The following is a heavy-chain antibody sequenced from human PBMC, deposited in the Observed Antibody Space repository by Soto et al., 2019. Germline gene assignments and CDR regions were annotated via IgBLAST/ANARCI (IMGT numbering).Heavy chain of an antibody. Sequence: EVQVLATGGCLIQPGGSLRLSCAASGFTVNSNYMSWVRQAPVEGLQWVSITNTGGTTYYADSVKGRFTVSRDNSKNTLYLQMNSMRAEDTAVYYCAKGDGFILAVWGQGTKVSVYS. V-gene: IGHV3-53*02. CDR2: TNTGGTT. J-gene: IGHJ6*02. D-gene: IGHD1-26*01. CDR3: AKGDGFILAV. CDR1: GFTVNSNY.